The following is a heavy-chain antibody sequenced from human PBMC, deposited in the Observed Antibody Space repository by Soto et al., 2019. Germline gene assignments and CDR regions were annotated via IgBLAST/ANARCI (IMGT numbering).Heavy chain of an antibody. CDR1: GGSISSSSYY. J-gene: IGHJ3*02. V-gene: IGHV4-39*02. CDR2: IYYSGST. CDR3: ARDHEQLVFGPSYDAFDI. D-gene: IGHD6-6*01. Sequence: SETLSLTCTVSGGSISSSSYYWGWIRQPPGKGLEWIGSIYYSGSTYYNPSLKSRVTISVDTSKNQFSLKLSSVTAADTAVYYFARDHEQLVFGPSYDAFDIWGQGTMVTVSS.